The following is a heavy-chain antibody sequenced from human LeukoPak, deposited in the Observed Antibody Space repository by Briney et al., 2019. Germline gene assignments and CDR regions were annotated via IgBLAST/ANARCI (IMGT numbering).Heavy chain of an antibody. D-gene: IGHD6-13*01. CDR2: IYYTGTT. CDR3: ARAGAYGIEAAGSLRY. V-gene: IGHV4-59*01. Sequence: SETLSLTCAVPGGSFSTYYWSWIRQPPGKGLEWIGFIYYTGTTNYNPSLKSRVTISVDTSKNQFSLKLSSVTAADTAVYYCARAGAYGIEAAGSLRYWGQGTLVTVSS. J-gene: IGHJ4*02. CDR1: GGSFSTYY.